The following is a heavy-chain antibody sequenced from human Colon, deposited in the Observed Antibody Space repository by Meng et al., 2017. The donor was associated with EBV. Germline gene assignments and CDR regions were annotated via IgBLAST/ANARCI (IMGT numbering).Heavy chain of an antibody. CDR3: ASSDYYRSDY. J-gene: IGHJ4*02. CDR1: GGSISSGGFY. CDR2: IYYSGST. V-gene: IGHV4-31*03. D-gene: IGHD3-22*01. Sequence: QVQLQESGPGLVKPSQTLSLTCTVSGGSISSGGFYWSWIRQHPGKGLEWIGYIYYSGSTYYNPSLRSRVAISIDTSKNQLSLKLNSVTAADTAVYYCASSDYYRSDYWGQGTLVTVSS.